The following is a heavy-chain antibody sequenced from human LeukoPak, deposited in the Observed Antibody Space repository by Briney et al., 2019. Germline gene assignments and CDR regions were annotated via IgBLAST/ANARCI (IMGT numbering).Heavy chain of an antibody. Sequence: GGSLRLSCAASGFTFSSYAMSWVRQAPGKGLEWVSAISGSGGSTYSADSVKGRFTISRDNSENTLYLQVNSLRAEDTAVYYCAKIWSAWYGRGYYFDYWGQGTLVTVSS. D-gene: IGHD6-19*01. V-gene: IGHV3-23*01. CDR3: AKIWSAWYGRGYYFDY. J-gene: IGHJ4*02. CDR1: GFTFSSYA. CDR2: ISGSGGST.